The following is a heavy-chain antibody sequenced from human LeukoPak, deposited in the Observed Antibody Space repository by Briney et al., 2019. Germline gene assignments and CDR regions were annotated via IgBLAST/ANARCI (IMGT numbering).Heavy chain of an antibody. V-gene: IGHV1-18*01. J-gene: IGHJ4*02. CDR2: ISAYNGNT. Sequence: ASVKVSCKAPGYTFTSYGISWVRQAPGQGLEWMGWISAYNGNTNYAQKLQGRVTMTTDTSTSTAYMELRSLRSDDTAVYYCARVCRGGYCSSTSSFDYWGQGTLVTVSS. D-gene: IGHD2-2*01. CDR3: ARVCRGGYCSSTSSFDY. CDR1: GYTFTSYG.